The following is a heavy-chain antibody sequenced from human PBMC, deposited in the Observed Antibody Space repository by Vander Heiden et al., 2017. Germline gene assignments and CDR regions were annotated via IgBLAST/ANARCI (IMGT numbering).Heavy chain of an antibody. D-gene: IGHD5-18*01. CDR2: ISSGSGTAI. Sequence: EVQLFAFGGGLVQPGGSLSLSCPASVFTFRSHEMNWVRQAPGKGLEWVSYISSGSGTAIYYADSVKGRFTISRDNAKNSLSLQMNSLRAEDTAVYYCARERQGYSYGPLDYWGQGTLVTVSS. J-gene: IGHJ4*02. V-gene: IGHV3-48*03. CDR1: VFTFRSHE. CDR3: ARERQGYSYGPLDY.